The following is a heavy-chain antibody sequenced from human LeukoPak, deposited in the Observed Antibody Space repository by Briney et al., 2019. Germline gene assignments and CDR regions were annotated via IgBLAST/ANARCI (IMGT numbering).Heavy chain of an antibody. D-gene: IGHD6-13*01. CDR3: AKGGPSSWSSNSFDY. J-gene: IGHJ4*02. CDR1: GFTFSSYG. Sequence: GGSLRLSCAASGFTFSSYGMHWVRQAPGKGLGWVAFIRYDGSNKYYADSVKGRFTISRDNSKNTLYLQVNSLRAEDMALYYCAKGGPSSWSSNSFDYWGQGTLVTVSS. CDR2: IRYDGSNK. V-gene: IGHV3-30*02.